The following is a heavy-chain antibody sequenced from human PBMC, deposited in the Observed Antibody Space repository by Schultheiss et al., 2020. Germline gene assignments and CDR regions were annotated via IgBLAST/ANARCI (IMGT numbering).Heavy chain of an antibody. CDR2: ISGSGGST. V-gene: IGHV3-23*01. CDR3: ARKVQSWFSIVDYGMDV. D-gene: IGHD3-22*01. Sequence: GGSLRLSCAASGFTFSSYAMSWVRQAPGKGLEWVSAISGSGGSTYYADSVMGRFTISRDSSKNTVYLQMNTLRGEDTAVYYCARKVQSWFSIVDYGMDVWGQGTTVTVSS. J-gene: IGHJ6*02. CDR1: GFTFSSYA.